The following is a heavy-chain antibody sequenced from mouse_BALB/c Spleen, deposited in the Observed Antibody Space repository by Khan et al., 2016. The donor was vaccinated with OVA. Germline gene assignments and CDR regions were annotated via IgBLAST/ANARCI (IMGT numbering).Heavy chain of an antibody. CDR1: GYSITSDYA. CDR2: INYSGTT. V-gene: IGHV3-2*02. J-gene: IGHJ3*01. Sequence: VQLQQPGPGLVKPSQSLSLTCTVTGYSITSDYAWNWIRQFPGNKLEWMGYINYSGTTSKKPSLKSRISITRDTSKNQFFLQLNSVTTEDTATYYCVRGRAYWGQGTLVTVSA. CDR3: VRGRAY.